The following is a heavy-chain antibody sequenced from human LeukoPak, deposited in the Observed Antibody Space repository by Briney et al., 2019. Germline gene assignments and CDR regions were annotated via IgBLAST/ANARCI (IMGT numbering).Heavy chain of an antibody. CDR2: IKEDGSEK. J-gene: IGHJ5*02. CDR3: ARGLAGKNWFDP. Sequence: PGASLRLSCAAIGFTFRRLWMGWVRPAAAPWQHLVANIKEDGSEKYYVDSVKGRFTISRDNAKNSLFLQMNSLRADDTAVYYCARGLAGKNWFDPWGQGTLVTVSS. CDR1: GFTFRRLW. D-gene: IGHD6-19*01. V-gene: IGHV3-7*05.